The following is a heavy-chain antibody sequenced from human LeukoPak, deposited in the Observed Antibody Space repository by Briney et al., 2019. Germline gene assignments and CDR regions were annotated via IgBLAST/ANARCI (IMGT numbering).Heavy chain of an antibody. CDR3: AMGKTLRYFDWLSEPVFDY. Sequence: ASVKVSCKAFGYTFTSNYMHWVRQAPGQGPEWMGVISPSGGSTTYAQKFQGRVTLTRDMSTSTDYLELSSLRSEDTAVYYCAMGKTLRYFDWLSEPVFDYWGQGTLVTVSS. CDR1: GYTFTSNY. CDR2: ISPSGGST. J-gene: IGHJ4*02. D-gene: IGHD3-9*01. V-gene: IGHV1-46*01.